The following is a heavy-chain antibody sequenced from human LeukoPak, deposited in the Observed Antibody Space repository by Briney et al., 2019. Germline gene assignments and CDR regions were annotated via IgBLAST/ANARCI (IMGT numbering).Heavy chain of an antibody. CDR3: ASGAPTGQLPDFDY. J-gene: IGHJ4*02. Sequence: GASVKVSCKASGYTFTGYYMHWARQAPGQGLEWMGWINPNSGGTNYAQKFQGRVTMTRDTSISTAYMELSRLRSDDTAVYYCASGAPTGQLPDFDYWGQGTLVTVSS. V-gene: IGHV1-2*02. CDR2: INPNSGGT. CDR1: GYTFTGYY. D-gene: IGHD2-2*01.